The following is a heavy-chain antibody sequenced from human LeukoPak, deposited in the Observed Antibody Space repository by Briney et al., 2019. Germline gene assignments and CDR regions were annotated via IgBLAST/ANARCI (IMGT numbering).Heavy chain of an antibody. Sequence: SETLSLTCAVYGGSFSGYYWSWIRQPPGKGLEWIGEINHSGSTNYNPSLKSRVTISVDTSKNQFSLKLSSVTAADTAVYYCARVGSAPASLEWELLEDYRGQGTLVTVSS. J-gene: IGHJ4*02. CDR1: GGSFSGYY. CDR2: INHSGST. CDR3: ARVGSAPASLEWELLEDY. V-gene: IGHV4-34*01. D-gene: IGHD1-26*01.